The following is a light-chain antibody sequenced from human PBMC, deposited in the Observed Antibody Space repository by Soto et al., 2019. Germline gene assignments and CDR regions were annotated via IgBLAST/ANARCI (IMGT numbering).Light chain of an antibody. CDR1: KSISTW. CDR3: QQYNSYSPT. Sequence: DIQMTQPLSPLSASGGDRVSITCRASKSISTWLAWYQQEPGKAPKLLIHKASSLQSGVPSRFSGSGSGTDFTLTISSLHPDDFATYYSQQYNSYSPTLVLGSRVELK. CDR2: KAS. J-gene: IGKJ1*01. V-gene: IGKV1-5*03.